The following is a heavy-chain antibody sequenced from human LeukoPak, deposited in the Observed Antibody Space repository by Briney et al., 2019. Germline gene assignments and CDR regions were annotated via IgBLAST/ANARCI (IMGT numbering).Heavy chain of an antibody. V-gene: IGHV1-2*02. Sequence: ASVKVSCKTSGYRFTGYYIHWVRQAPGQGPEWMGWINPSSGDTKYAQKFQVRVTMTRDTSINTAYMELSSLRSDDTAVYYCARFAGYSFGFGGYHWFDPWGQGTLVTVSS. CDR2: INPSSGDT. D-gene: IGHD5-18*01. CDR1: GYRFTGYY. CDR3: ARFAGYSFGFGGYHWFDP. J-gene: IGHJ5*02.